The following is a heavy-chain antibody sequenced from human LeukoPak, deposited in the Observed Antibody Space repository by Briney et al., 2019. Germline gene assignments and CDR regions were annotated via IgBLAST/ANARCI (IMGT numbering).Heavy chain of an antibody. CDR2: INAGNGNT. J-gene: IGHJ4*02. V-gene: IGHV1-3*01. CDR1: GYTFASYA. D-gene: IGHD3-3*01. Sequence: ASVKVSCKASGYTFASYAMHWVRQAPGQRLEWMGWINAGNGNTKCSQKFQDRVTITRDTSASTAYMELSSLRSEDTAVYYCASGDGAHGYWGQGTLVTVSS. CDR3: ASGDGAHGY.